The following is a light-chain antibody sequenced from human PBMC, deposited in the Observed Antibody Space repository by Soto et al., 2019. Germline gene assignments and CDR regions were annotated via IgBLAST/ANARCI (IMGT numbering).Light chain of an antibody. CDR3: TSYSSSDIFYV. V-gene: IGLV2-14*01. CDR1: SSDIGGYYY. J-gene: IGLJ1*01. Sequence: SALTQPASVSGSPGQSITISCTGTSSDIGGYYYVSWYQHHPGKAPKLLIYQVTNRPSRVSNRFSGSKSGNTASLTISGLQADDEADYYCTSYSSSDIFYVFGNGTKVT. CDR2: QVT.